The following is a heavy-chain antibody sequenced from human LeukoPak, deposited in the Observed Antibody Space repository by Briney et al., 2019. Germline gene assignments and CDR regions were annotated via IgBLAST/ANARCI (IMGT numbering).Heavy chain of an antibody. CDR2: ISSSSSYI. J-gene: IGHJ4*02. CDR3: ARASSGYYYY. Sequence: GSLRLSCAASGFNISSYSMNWVRQAPGKGLEWVSSISSSSSYIYYADSVKGRFTISRDNAKNSLYLQMNSLRAEHTAVYYCARASSGYYYYWGQGTLVTVSS. D-gene: IGHD3-22*01. V-gene: IGHV3-21*01. CDR1: GFNISSYS.